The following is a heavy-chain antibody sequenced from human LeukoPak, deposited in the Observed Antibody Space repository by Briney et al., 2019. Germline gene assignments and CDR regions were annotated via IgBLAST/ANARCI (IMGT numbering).Heavy chain of an antibody. CDR2: FYSGGYT. V-gene: IGHV3-53*01. Sequence: PGGSLRPSCAASGFTVSSNYMSWVRQAPGKGLEWVSVFYSGGYTYYADSVKGRFTISRDNSKNTLYLQMNSLRAEDTAVYYCATVGGGYDFDYWGQGTLVTVSS. CDR1: GFTVSSNY. J-gene: IGHJ4*02. D-gene: IGHD3-22*01. CDR3: ATVGGGYDFDY.